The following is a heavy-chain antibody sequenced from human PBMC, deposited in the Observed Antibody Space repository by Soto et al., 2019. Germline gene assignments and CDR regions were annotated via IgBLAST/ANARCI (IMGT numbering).Heavy chain of an antibody. D-gene: IGHD3-3*01. CDR1: GGSISSYY. V-gene: IGHV4-59*01. J-gene: IGHJ6*02. CDR2: IYYSGST. CDR3: ARGYDFWSGYPTPGYYYYGMDV. Sequence: TCTVSGGSISSYYWSWIRQPPGKGLEWIGYIYYSGSTNYNPSLKSRVTISVDTSKNQFSLKLSSVTAADTAVYYCARGYDFWSGYPTPGYYYYGMDVWGQGTTVTVSS.